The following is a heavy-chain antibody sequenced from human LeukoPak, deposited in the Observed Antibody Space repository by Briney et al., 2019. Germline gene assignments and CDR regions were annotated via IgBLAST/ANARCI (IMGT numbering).Heavy chain of an antibody. Sequence: PGGSLRLSCAASGFTFSSYEMNWVRQAPGKGLEWVSYISSSGSTIYYADSVKGRFTISRDNAKNSLYLQMNSLRAEDTAVYYCAGEYSIFDYWGQGTLVTVSS. CDR2: ISSSGSTI. V-gene: IGHV3-48*03. D-gene: IGHD6-13*01. CDR1: GFTFSSYE. J-gene: IGHJ4*02. CDR3: AGEYSIFDY.